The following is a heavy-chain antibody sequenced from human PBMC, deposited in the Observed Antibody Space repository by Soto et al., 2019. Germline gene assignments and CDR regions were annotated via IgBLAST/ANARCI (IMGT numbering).Heavy chain of an antibody. Sequence: SVKVSCKASGGTFSSYSISWVLQAPGQGLEWMGGIIPIFGTANYAQKFQGRVTITADESTSTAYMELSSLRSEDTAVYYCARTGARDGYNYPRFWELNYWGQGTLVTVS. V-gene: IGHV1-69*13. CDR2: IIPIFGTA. D-gene: IGHD5-12*01. CDR1: GGTFSSYS. J-gene: IGHJ4*02. CDR3: ARTGARDGYNYPRFWELNY.